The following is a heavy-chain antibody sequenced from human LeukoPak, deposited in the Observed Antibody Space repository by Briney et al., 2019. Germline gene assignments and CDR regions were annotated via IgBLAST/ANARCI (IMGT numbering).Heavy chain of an antibody. D-gene: IGHD6-19*01. CDR2: IYHSGST. Sequence: PSETLSLTCTVSNYSISSDYYWGWIRQPPGKGLEWIGSIYHSGSTYYNPSLKSRVTMSVDTSKNQFSLKLSSVTAADTAVYYCARVLSLPLGWYFDYWGQGTLVTVSS. CDR3: ARVLSLPLGWYFDY. V-gene: IGHV4-38-2*02. J-gene: IGHJ4*02. CDR1: NYSISSDYY.